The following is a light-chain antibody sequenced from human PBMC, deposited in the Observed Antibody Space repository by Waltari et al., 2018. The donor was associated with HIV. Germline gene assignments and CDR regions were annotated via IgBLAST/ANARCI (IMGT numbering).Light chain of an antibody. CDR2: EVT. CDR3: TSSTGSNTLGV. J-gene: IGLJ1*01. Sequence: LTQPPSASGSPGQSVTISCTGTNSDIGTSKFISWYQHHPGKAPKLIIYEVTKRPSGVPDRFSASKSGNTASLTVSGLQPEDEADYYCTSSTGSNTLGVFGSGTTVTVL. CDR1: NSDIGTSKF. V-gene: IGLV2-8*01.